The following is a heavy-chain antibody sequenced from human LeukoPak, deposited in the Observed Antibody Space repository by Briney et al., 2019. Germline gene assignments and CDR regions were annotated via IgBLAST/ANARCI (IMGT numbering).Heavy chain of an antibody. CDR2: INPSGGST. Sequence: ASVKVSCKVSGYTLTELSMHWVRQAPGQGLEWMGIINPSGGSTSYAQKLQGRVTMTRDTSTSTVYMELSSLRSEDTAVYYCARGEPAAIPYYFDYWGQGTLVTVSS. V-gene: IGHV1-46*04. CDR3: ARGEPAAIPYYFDY. J-gene: IGHJ4*02. CDR1: GYTLTELS. D-gene: IGHD2-2*01.